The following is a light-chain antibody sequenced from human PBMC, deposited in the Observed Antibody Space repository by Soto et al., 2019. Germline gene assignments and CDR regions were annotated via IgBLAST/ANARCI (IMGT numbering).Light chain of an antibody. CDR1: QSLTSN. J-gene: IGKJ4*01. CDR2: GAS. V-gene: IGKV3-15*01. Sequence: EIVMTQSPDTLSVSPGERATLSCRASQSLTSNLAWYQQKPGQTPRLIIYGASTRATGTPPRLSGSGSGTEFTVTFCSLQSEDFALDYSQQYDGWHLSVGGGINVDIK. CDR3: QQYDGWHLS.